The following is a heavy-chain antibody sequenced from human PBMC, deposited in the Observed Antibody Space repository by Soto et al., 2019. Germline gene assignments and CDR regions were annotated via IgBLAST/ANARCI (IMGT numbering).Heavy chain of an antibody. V-gene: IGHV4-34*01. Sequence: PSETLSLTCAVYGGSFSGYYWSWIRQPPGKGLEWIGEINHSGSTNYNPSLKSRVTISVDTSKNQFSLKLSSVTAADTAVYYCARGEMASDYWGQGTLVTVS. CDR2: INHSGST. D-gene: IGHD5-12*01. CDR1: GGSFSGYY. J-gene: IGHJ4*02. CDR3: ARGEMASDY.